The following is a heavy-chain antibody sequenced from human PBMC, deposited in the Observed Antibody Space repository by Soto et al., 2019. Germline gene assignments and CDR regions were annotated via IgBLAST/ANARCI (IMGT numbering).Heavy chain of an antibody. Sequence: GSLSLSCVGSGFTFSSYGMHWVRQAPGKGLECVAVISDTGSSHYYAASVEGRFTISRENSKNTLSLHMDRLRVEDTAVYYCAKDRGGDCPDNSCYFGADYWGQGTPVTVS. D-gene: IGHD2-2*01. CDR2: ISDTGSSH. CDR1: GFTFSSYG. CDR3: AKDRGGDCPDNSCYFGADY. V-gene: IGHV3-30*18. J-gene: IGHJ4*02.